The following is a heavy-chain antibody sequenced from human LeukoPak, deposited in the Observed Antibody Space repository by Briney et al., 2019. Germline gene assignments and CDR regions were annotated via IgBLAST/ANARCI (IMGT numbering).Heavy chain of an antibody. Sequence: SSVKVSCKASGYTFTSYYMHWVRHAPAHGLEWMGIINPSGGCTSYAQKFQGRVTMNRGTSTHTVYIEPSSLRSEDTAVYYCARDLGYYYDSSGYYPDDAFDIWGQGTMVTVSS. D-gene: IGHD3-22*01. J-gene: IGHJ3*02. CDR1: GYTFTSYY. V-gene: IGHV1-46*01. CDR3: ARDLGYYYDSSGYYPDDAFDI. CDR2: INPSGGCT.